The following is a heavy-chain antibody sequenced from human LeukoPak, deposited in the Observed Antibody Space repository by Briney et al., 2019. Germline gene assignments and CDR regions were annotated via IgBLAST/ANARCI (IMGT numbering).Heavy chain of an antibody. D-gene: IGHD3-3*01. Sequence: ASVKVSCQVSGYTLTELSMHWVRQAPGKGLEWMGCFDHEDGETIYAQKFQGRVTMTEDTSTDTAYMELSSLRSEDTAVYYCATPFYDFGSGYQSDNWFDPWGQGTLVTVSS. J-gene: IGHJ5*02. CDR1: GYTLTELS. CDR2: FDHEDGET. CDR3: ATPFYDFGSGYQSDNWFDP. V-gene: IGHV1-24*01.